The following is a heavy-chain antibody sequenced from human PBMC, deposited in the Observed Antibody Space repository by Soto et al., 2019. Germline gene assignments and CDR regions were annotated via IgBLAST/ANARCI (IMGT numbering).Heavy chain of an antibody. CDR3: ARQADYNILPGYFYYFDY. CDR2: IYPGDSDA. CDR1: GYSFTDYL. Sequence: GESLKISCKSSGYSFTDYLIGWVRQMLGKGLEWMGIIYPGDSDARYSPSFQGQVTISVDTSINTAFLRWNSLTASDTAIYYCARQADYNILPGYFYYFDYWGQGSLVTVSS. V-gene: IGHV5-51*01. J-gene: IGHJ4*02. D-gene: IGHD3-9*01.